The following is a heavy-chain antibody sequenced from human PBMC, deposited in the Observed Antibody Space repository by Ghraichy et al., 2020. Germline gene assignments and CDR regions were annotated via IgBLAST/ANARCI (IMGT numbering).Heavy chain of an antibody. CDR2: IKSKTDGGTT. D-gene: IGHD2-2*01. CDR3: TTRRDCSSTSCYVYYYYGMDV. Sequence: GGSLRLSCAASGFTFSNAWMSWVRQAPGKGLEWVGRIKSKTDGGTTDYAAPVKGRFIISRDDSKNTLYLQMNSLKTEDTAVYYCTTRRDCSSTSCYVYYYYGMDVWGQGTTVTVSS. V-gene: IGHV3-15*01. CDR1: GFTFSNAW. J-gene: IGHJ6*02.